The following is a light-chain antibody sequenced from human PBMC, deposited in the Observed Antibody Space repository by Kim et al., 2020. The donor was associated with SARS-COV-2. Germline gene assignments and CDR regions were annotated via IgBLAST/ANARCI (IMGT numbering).Light chain of an antibody. CDR2: YDS. J-gene: IGLJ2*01. CDR3: QAWDSSTVV. V-gene: IGLV3-21*01. Sequence: SVAPGKTARITCGGNNIGSKSVHWYQQKPGQAPVLVIYYDSDRPSGIPERFSGSNSGNTATLTISRVEAGDEADYYCQAWDSSTVVFGGGTQLTVL. CDR1: NIGSKS.